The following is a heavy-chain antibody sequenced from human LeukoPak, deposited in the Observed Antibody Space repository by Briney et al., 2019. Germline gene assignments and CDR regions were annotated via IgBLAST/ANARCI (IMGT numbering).Heavy chain of an antibody. D-gene: IGHD1-1*01. J-gene: IGHJ4*02. CDR3: ARDHNYAFDN. Sequence: GGSLRLSCAASGFTFSSYDMNWVRQAPGKGLEWLAYISSSSSTISYADSVKGRFTISRDNAKNSLYLQMNSLRVEDTAVYYCARDHNYAFDNWGQGTLVTVSS. V-gene: IGHV3-48*04. CDR2: ISSSSSTI. CDR1: GFTFSSYD.